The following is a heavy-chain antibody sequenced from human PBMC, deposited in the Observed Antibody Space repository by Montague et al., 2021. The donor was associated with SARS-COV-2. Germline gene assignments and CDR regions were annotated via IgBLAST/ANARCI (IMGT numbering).Heavy chain of an antibody. V-gene: IGHV4-34*01. D-gene: IGHD6-19*01. CDR1: GGSFSGYY. J-gene: IGHJ1*01. CDR3: ASRGAVAGKVYFQH. CDR2: INHSGST. Sequence: SETLSLTCAVYGGSFSGYYWSWIRQPPGKGLEWIGEINHSGSTNYNPSLKSRVTISVDTSKNQFSLKLSSVTAADTAVYYCASRGAVAGKVYFQHWGQGTLVTVSS.